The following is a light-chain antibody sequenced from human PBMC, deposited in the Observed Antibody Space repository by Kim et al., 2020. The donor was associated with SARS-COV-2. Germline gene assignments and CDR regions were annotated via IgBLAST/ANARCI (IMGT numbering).Light chain of an antibody. CDR3: QHYGSSLFT. J-gene: IGKJ3*01. CDR1: QCVPISY. CDR2: GTS. V-gene: IGKV3-20*01. Sequence: GARVSHACRASQCVPISYLAWYQQKPGQAPRLLVYGTSSRATGIPDRFSGSGSGTDLTLTISRLEPEDFAVYYCQHYGSSLFTFGPGTKVDIK.